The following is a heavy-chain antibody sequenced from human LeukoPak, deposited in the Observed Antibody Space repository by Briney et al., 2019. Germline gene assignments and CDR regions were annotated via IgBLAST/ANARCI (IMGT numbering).Heavy chain of an antibody. J-gene: IGHJ4*02. D-gene: IGHD3-10*01. CDR3: ARGRRSYYGSGSYYNY. Sequence: SETLFLTCAVYGGSFSGYYGSWIRQPPGKGLEWIGSINHSGSTNYNPSLKSRVNISVDTSKNQFSLKLSSVTGADTAVYYCARGRRSYYGSGSYYNYWSQGTLVTVSS. CDR2: INHSGST. CDR1: GGSFSGYY. V-gene: IGHV4-34*01.